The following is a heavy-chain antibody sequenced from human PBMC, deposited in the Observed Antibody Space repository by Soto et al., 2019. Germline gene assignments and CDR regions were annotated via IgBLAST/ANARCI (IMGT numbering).Heavy chain of an antibody. J-gene: IGHJ4*02. D-gene: IGHD7-27*01. V-gene: IGHV4-34*01. CDR2: IDQSGST. CDR3: ARSPNGGWGGDF. CDR1: GGSFSGYE. Sequence: QVQLQQGGAGLLKPSETLSLTCAVSGGSFSGYEWSWFRQPPGKGLEWIGEIDQSGSTNYNPSLKSRVSMSIDTSKTVLSLRLSSVTAADTAVYYCARSPNGGWGGDFWGQGTLVTVSS.